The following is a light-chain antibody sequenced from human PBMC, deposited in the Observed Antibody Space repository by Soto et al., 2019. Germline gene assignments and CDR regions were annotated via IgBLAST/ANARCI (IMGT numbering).Light chain of an antibody. J-gene: IGKJ1*01. V-gene: IGKV1-5*01. CDR1: QSISTC. CDR2: DVS. CDR3: EPYYPFGP. Sequence: MIQSASTMSVYVKDRVIITRRASQSISTCLAWYQQKPGKAPKLLIYDVSSLESGVPSRFSGSGSATEFTLSICGLQSDDTPTNYWEPYYPFGPFAEGTKVDI.